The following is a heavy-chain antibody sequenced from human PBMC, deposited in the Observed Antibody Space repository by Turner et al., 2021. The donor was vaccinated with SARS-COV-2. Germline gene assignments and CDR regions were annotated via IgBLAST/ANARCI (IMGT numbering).Heavy chain of an antibody. D-gene: IGHD3-10*01. J-gene: IGHJ6*02. Sequence: QVQLVESGGGVVQPGRSMRLSCAASGSTLSGCAMHWVRQAPGKGLEWVALISCDGSNKYYADSVKGRFTSSRDTSNNTLYLQMNSLRAEDTAVYYCSRDRGITMVRGVISYYYYGMDVWGQGTTVTVSS. CDR3: SRDRGITMVRGVISYYYYGMDV. V-gene: IGHV3-30*04. CDR1: GSTLSGCA. CDR2: ISCDGSNK.